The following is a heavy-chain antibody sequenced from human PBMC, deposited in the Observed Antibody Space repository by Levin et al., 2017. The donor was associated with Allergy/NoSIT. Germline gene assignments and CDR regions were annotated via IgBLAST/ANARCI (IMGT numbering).Heavy chain of an antibody. CDR3: ARRIVTTGGSETFDI. V-gene: IGHV3-72*01. Sequence: GGSLRLSCAASGFIFSDHYMDWVRQAPGKGLEWVGRIRDKANSYTTEYAASVKGRFTISRDDSKSSLYLQMNSLKTEDTAVYYCARRIVTTGGSETFDIWGQGTMVTVSS. D-gene: IGHD5-12*01. CDR2: IRDKANSYTT. J-gene: IGHJ3*02. CDR1: GFIFSDHY.